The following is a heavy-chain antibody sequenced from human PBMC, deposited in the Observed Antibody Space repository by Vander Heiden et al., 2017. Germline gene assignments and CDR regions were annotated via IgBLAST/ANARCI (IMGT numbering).Heavy chain of an antibody. J-gene: IGHJ6*02. CDR1: GFPFSSYA. Sequence: QVQLVESGGGVVQPGRSLRLSCAASGFPFSSYAMHWVRQAPGKGLEWVAVISYDGSNKYYADSVKGRFTISRDNSKNTLYLQMNSLRAEDTAVYYCARDYGSSTSHRMDVWGQGTTVTVSS. CDR3: ARDYGSSTSHRMDV. D-gene: IGHD2-2*01. CDR2: ISYDGSNK. V-gene: IGHV3-30-3*01.